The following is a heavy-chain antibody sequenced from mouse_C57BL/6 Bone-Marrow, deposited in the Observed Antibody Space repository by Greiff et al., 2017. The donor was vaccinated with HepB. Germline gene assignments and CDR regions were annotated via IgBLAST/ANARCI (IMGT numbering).Heavy chain of an antibody. CDR2: ISSGGSYT. D-gene: IGHD3-2*02. Sequence: EVQVVESGGDLVKPGGSLKLSCAASGFTFSSYGMSWVRQTPDKRLEWVATISSGGSYTYYPDSVKGRFTISRDNAKNTLYLQMSSLKSEDTAMYDCARRGSGYFDYWGQGTALTVSA. CDR1: GFTFSSYG. CDR3: ARRGSGYFDY. V-gene: IGHV5-6*01. J-gene: IGHJ2*01.